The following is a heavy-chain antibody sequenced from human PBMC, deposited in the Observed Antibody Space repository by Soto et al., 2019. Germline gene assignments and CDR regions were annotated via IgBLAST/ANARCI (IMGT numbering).Heavy chain of an antibody. CDR1: GGSISSSSYY. CDR2: IYYSGST. D-gene: IGHD6-19*01. J-gene: IGHJ3*02. V-gene: IGHV4-39*01. Sequence: PSETLSLTCTVSGGSISSSSYYWGWIRQPPGKGLEWIGSIYYSGSTYYNPSLKSRVTISVDTSKNQFSLKLSSVTAADTAVYYCARRDGSGWQYDAFDTWSRGTMVTVSS. CDR3: ARRDGSGWQYDAFDT.